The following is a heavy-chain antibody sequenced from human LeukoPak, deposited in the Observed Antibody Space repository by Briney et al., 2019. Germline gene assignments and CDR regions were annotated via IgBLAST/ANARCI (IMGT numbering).Heavy chain of an antibody. CDR2: IWYDGSNK. Sequence: PGRSLRLSCAASGFTFSSYGMHWVRQAPGKGLEWVAVIWYDGSNKYYADSVKGRFTISRDNPKNTLYLQMNSLRAEDTAVYYCAMWIQVWKFDYWGQGTLVTVSS. J-gene: IGHJ4*02. V-gene: IGHV3-33*01. CDR1: GFTFSSYG. CDR3: AMWIQVWKFDY. D-gene: IGHD5-18*01.